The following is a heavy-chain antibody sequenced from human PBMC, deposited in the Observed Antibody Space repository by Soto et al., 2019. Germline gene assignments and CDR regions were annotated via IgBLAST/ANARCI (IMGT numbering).Heavy chain of an antibody. CDR1: GFTXSSNY. D-gene: IGHD2-15*01. V-gene: IGHV3-53*04. CDR2: IYSGGST. J-gene: IGHJ4*02. CDR3: ARGCSGGSCYNTGTFDY. Sequence: XGSLRLSCAASGFTXSSNYMSWVRQAPGKGLEWVSVIYSGGSTYYADSVKGRFTISRHNSKNTLYLQMNSLRAEDTAVYYCARGCSGGSCYNTGTFDYWGQGTLVTVSS.